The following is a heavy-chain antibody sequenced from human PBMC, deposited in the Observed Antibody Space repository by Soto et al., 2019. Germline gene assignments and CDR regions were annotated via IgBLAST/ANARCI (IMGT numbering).Heavy chain of an antibody. CDR1: GGTFSSYA. Sequence: QVQLVQSGAEVKKPGSSVKVSCKASGGTFSSYAISWVRQAPGQGLEWMGGIIPIFGTANYAQKFQGRVTFNATEATSLACXELSRLTSEDTAVYYCARDVDVGYCGNNCSYGMDVWGQGTTVTVSS. CDR3: ARDVDVGYCGNNCSYGMDV. V-gene: IGHV1-69*12. D-gene: IGHD5-12*01. J-gene: IGHJ6*02. CDR2: IIPIFGTA.